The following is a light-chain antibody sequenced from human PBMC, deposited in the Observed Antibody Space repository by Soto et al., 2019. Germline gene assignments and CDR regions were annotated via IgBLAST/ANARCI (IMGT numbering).Light chain of an antibody. J-gene: IGLJ1*01. V-gene: IGLV1-40*01. CDR3: QSYDSSLSVSYV. CDR2: GNK. Sequence: QSVLTQPPSVSGAAGQRVTISCTGSSSNIGAGYDVHWYQQRPGTAPKPLIYGNKNRPSGVPDRFSGSKSGTPASLAITGLQAXDEADYYCQSYDSSLSVSYVFGTGTKV. CDR1: SSNIGAGYD.